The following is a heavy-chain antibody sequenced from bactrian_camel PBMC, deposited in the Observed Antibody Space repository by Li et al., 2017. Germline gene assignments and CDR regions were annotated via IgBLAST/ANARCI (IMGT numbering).Heavy chain of an antibody. CDR3: CARGGGSCRY. J-gene: IGHJ4*01. CDR1: GFTFSNYY. Sequence: QLVESGGGLVQPGGSLRLSCAASGFTFSNYYMAWVRQAPGKGLEWVSRISSDGSKTDYSDSVKDRFTISRANAKNTVYLQLNILKSEDMGLYYCCARGGGSCRYWGQGTQVTVS. D-gene: IGHD6*01. V-gene: IGHV3-2*01. CDR2: ISSDGSKT.